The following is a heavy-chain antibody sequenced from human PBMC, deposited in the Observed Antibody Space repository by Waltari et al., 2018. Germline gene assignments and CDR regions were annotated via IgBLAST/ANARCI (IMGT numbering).Heavy chain of an antibody. V-gene: IGHV1-18*01. D-gene: IGHD3-22*01. CDR2: IAADNGNT. Sequence: QVQLVQSGTEVKKPGASVKVPCKASGYTFSNYGVSWVRQAPGQGLEWLGWIAADNGNTHSAPKLQGRVTMTTDTSTTTAYLELRSLTSDDTAVYYCARVFDSSQYYYGSDYWGQGTLVTVSS. J-gene: IGHJ4*02. CDR3: ARVFDSSQYYYGSDY. CDR1: GYTFSNYG.